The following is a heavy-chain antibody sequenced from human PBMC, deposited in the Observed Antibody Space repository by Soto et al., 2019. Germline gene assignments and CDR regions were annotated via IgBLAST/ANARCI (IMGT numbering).Heavy chain of an antibody. V-gene: IGHV4-34*01. CDR3: ARVVSCSPYYGICGWFDH. CDR1: GGCFSGSY. CDR2: INHGGST. D-gene: IGHD3-9*01. Sequence: SETLSLTCAVYGGCFSGSYLNWIRQPPGKGLEWIGRINHGGSTNYNPSLESRVTISVDTSKNQIFLELTSVTAADTAIFYCARVVSCSPYYGICGWFDHWGQGTLVTVSS. J-gene: IGHJ5*02.